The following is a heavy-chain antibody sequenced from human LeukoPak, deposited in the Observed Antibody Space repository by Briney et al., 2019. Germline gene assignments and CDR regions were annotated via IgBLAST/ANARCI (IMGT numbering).Heavy chain of an antibody. J-gene: IGHJ4*02. CDR3: ARRAAAGRCLDY. Sequence: GGSLRLSCAVSGFTFSDYYMSWIRQAPGKGLEWVSYISSGGCTISHADSVKGRFTISRDNAENSLYLQMNSLRAEDTAVYYCARRAAAGRCLDYWGQGTLVTVSS. V-gene: IGHV3-11*01. CDR2: ISSGGCTI. D-gene: IGHD6-13*01. CDR1: GFTFSDYY.